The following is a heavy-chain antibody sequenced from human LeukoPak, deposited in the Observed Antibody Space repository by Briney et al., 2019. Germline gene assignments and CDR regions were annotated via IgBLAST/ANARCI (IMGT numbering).Heavy chain of an antibody. V-gene: IGHV3-23*01. CDR1: GFTFTSYS. Sequence: GGTLRLSCAASGFTFTSYSMNWVRQAPGKGLEWVSAISGSGGSTYYADSVKGRFTISRDNSKNTLCLQMHSLRAEDTAVYYCARGGSYLSAFDIWGQGTMVTVSS. CDR3: ARGGSYLSAFDI. J-gene: IGHJ3*02. D-gene: IGHD1-26*01. CDR2: ISGSGGST.